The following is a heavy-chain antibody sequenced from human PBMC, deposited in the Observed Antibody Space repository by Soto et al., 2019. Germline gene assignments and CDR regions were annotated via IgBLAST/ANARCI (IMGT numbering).Heavy chain of an antibody. CDR3: ARDPLYCSGGSCYSEQLGAFDI. Sequence: ASVKVSCKASGGTFSSYAISWVRQAPGQGLEWMGGIIPIFGTANYAQKFQGRVTITADESTSTAYMELSSLRSEDTAVYYCARDPLYCSGGSCYSEQLGAFDIWGQGTMVTVSS. CDR1: GGTFSSYA. J-gene: IGHJ3*02. CDR2: IIPIFGTA. V-gene: IGHV1-69*13. D-gene: IGHD2-15*01.